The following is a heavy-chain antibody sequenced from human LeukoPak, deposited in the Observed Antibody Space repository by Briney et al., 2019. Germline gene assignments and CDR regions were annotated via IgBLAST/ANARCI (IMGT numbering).Heavy chain of an antibody. CDR1: GYTFTSYG. CDR3: ARDLNSNYEGFDY. D-gene: IGHD4-11*01. Sequence: ASVKVSCKASGYTFTSYGISWVRQAPGQGLEWMGWISAYNGNTNYAQKFQGRVTITTDESTSTAYMELSSLRSEDTAVYYCARDLNSNYEGFDYWGQGTPVTVSS. V-gene: IGHV1-18*01. CDR2: ISAYNGNT. J-gene: IGHJ4*02.